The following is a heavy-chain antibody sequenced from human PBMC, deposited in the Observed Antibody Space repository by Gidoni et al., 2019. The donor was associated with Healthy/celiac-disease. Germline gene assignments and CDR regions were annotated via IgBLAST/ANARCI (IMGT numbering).Heavy chain of an antibody. CDR1: GGTFSSYA. CDR2: IIPIFGTA. J-gene: IGHJ3*02. Sequence: QVQLVQSGAEVKKPGSSVKVSCKASGGTFSSYAISWVRQAPGQGLEWMGGIIPIFGTANYAQKFQGRVTITADESTSTAYMELSSLRSEDTAVYYCARDFAGRIQLREYAFDIWGQGTMVTVSS. D-gene: IGHD5-18*01. CDR3: ARDFAGRIQLREYAFDI. V-gene: IGHV1-69*01.